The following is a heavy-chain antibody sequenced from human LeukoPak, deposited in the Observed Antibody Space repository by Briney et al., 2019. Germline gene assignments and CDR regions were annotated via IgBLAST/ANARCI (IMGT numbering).Heavy chain of an antibody. CDR1: GFTFSSYG. J-gene: IGHJ4*02. D-gene: IGHD3-22*01. V-gene: IGHV3-23*01. CDR2: ISGSGGST. Sequence: GGSLRLSCAASGFTFSSYGMSWVRQAPGKGLEWVSAISGSGGSTYYADSVKGRFTISRDNSKNTLYLQMNSLRAEDTAVYYCAKDKNSDSSGYYYGGYFDYWGQGTLVTVSS. CDR3: AKDKNSDSSGYYYGGYFDY.